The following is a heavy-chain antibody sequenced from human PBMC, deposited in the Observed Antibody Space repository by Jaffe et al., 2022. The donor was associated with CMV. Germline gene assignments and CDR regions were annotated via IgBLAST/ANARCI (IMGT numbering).Heavy chain of an antibody. J-gene: IGHJ6*03. CDR2: IRSKAYGGTT. CDR3: TREEYSSSSVYYYYYMDV. V-gene: IGHV3-49*04. D-gene: IGHD6-6*01. CDR1: GFTFGDYA. Sequence: EVQLVESGGGLVQPGRSLRLSCTASGFTFGDYAMSWVRQAPGKGLEWVGFIRSKAYGGTTEYAASVKGRFTISRDDSKSIAYLQMNSLKTEDTAVYYCTREEYSSSSVYYYYYMDVWGKGTTVTVSS.